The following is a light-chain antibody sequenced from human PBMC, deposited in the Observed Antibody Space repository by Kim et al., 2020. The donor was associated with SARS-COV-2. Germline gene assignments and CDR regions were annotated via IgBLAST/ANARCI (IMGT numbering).Light chain of an antibody. Sequence: GQAFTSSCTGNSSAVDGYNYVSWYQQHPGKAPKRMIYDVSNRPSGVSNRFSGYKSGNTASLTISGLQAEDEADYYCSSYTSSSTYVFGTGTKVTVL. CDR1: SSAVDGYNY. CDR2: DVS. V-gene: IGLV2-14*03. CDR3: SSYTSSSTYV. J-gene: IGLJ1*01.